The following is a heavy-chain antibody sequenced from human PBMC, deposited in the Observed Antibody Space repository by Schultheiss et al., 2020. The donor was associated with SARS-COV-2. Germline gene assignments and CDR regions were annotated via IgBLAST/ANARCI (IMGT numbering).Heavy chain of an antibody. V-gene: IGHV3-11*04. CDR2: ISGSGGST. J-gene: IGHJ6*03. CDR1: GFTFSDYY. CDR3: ARDRIRGYYYMDV. Sequence: GGSLRLSCAASGFTFSDYYMSWIRQAPGKGLEWVAVISGSGGSTYYADSVKGRFTISRDNAKNSLYLQMNSLRAEDTAVYYCARDRIRGYYYMDVWGKGTTVNVSS. D-gene: IGHD1-14*01.